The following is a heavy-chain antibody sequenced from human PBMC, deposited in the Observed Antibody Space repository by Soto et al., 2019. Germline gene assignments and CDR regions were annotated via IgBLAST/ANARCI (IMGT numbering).Heavy chain of an antibody. CDR1: GGSFSGYY. CDR2: INHSGST. D-gene: IGHD3-3*01. J-gene: IGHJ6*02. CDR3: ARDILNWSGYYTYYYGMDV. Sequence: TLSLTCAVYGGSFSGYYWSWIRQPPGKGLEWIGEINHSGSTNYNPSLKSRVTISVGTSKNQFSLKLSSVTAADTAVYYCARDILNWSGYYTYYYGMDVWGQGTTVTVSS. V-gene: IGHV4-34*01.